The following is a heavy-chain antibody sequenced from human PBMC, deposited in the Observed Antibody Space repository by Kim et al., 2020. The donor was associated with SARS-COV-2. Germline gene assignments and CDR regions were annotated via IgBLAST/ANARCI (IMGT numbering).Heavy chain of an antibody. CDR1: GFTLSLYS. Sequence: GGSLRLSCATSGFTLSLYSMNWVRQSPGKGLEWVSHISGTGTITKHADSVRGRFTISRDNAKNSLFLQMNGLRAEDTAVYYCVRENYGALDIWGQGTMVT. J-gene: IGHJ3*02. CDR3: VRENYGALDI. CDR2: ISGTGTIT. D-gene: IGHD3-16*01. V-gene: IGHV3-48*04.